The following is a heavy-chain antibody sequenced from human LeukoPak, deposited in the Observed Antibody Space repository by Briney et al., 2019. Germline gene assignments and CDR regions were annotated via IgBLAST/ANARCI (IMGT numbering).Heavy chain of an antibody. CDR2: ICKEGNEL. D-gene: IGHD1-1*01. CDR3: VTDGDKWNDFEY. CDR1: GLILRKFW. Sequence: GGPQTLPCAPSGLILRKFWMHWPRHPPGKALEGVAIICKEGNELKYVHSVEGRFTLSRDNAKNSVYLQMNSLRTDDTALYYCVTDGDKWNDFEYWGQGTLVTVSS. V-gene: IGHV3-7*04. J-gene: IGHJ4*02.